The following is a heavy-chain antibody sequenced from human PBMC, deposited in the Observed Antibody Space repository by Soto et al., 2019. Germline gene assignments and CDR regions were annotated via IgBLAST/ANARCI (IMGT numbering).Heavy chain of an antibody. D-gene: IGHD2-21*02. V-gene: IGHV3-30-3*01. CDR3: ASLCFGGDCYSDAFDI. J-gene: IGHJ3*02. CDR2: ISYDGSNK. CDR1: GFTFSSYA. Sequence: GSLRLSCAASGFTFSSYAMHWVRQAPGQGLEWVAVISYDGSNKYYADSVKGRFTISRDNSKNTLYLQMNSLRAEDTAVYYCASLCFGGDCYSDAFDIWGQGTMVTVSS.